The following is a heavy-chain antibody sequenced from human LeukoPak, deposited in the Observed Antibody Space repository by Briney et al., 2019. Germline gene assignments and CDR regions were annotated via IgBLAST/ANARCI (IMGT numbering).Heavy chain of an antibody. CDR2: SSDSGGST. V-gene: IGHV3-23*01. CDR3: AKDNSPYSNSWLQFFQH. Sequence: GQSLTLSCAASGFTFSSYAMSWVRQAPAKGLDLVSISSDSGGSTYYADSVKGLFTISRDNSKNTLYLQMNSLRAEDTAVYYCAKDNSPYSNSWLQFFQHWGQGTLVTVSS. J-gene: IGHJ1*01. D-gene: IGHD6-13*01. CDR1: GFTFSSYA.